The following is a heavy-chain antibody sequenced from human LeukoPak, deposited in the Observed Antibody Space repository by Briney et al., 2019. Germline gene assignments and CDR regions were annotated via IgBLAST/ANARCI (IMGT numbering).Heavy chain of an antibody. Sequence: PSETLSLTCSVSGSSINSHYWSWIRQSPGKGLEWIGYVFNGGSTHYNPSLKSRVTMSLDTSRDQFSLRLSSVTAADTAIYYCASRPADSTWFGVFDYWSQGTLVTVSS. V-gene: IGHV4-59*11. CDR1: GSSINSHY. CDR3: ASRPADSTWFGVFDY. J-gene: IGHJ4*02. D-gene: IGHD3-10*01. CDR2: VFNGGST.